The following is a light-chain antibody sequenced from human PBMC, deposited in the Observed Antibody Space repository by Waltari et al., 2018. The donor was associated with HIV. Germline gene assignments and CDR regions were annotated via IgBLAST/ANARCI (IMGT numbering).Light chain of an antibody. CDR3: QQYYTTPPT. CDR2: WAS. V-gene: IGKV4-1*01. CDR1: QSIFYSSRNANY. Sequence: DIVMTPSPHSLALSLGERATINCKSSQSIFYSSRNANYVAWYQQKPGQSPKLLIYWASSRASGVPDRISGSGSRTDFTFSISSLQSEDVAVYFCQQYYTTPPTFGQGTRVELK. J-gene: IGKJ1*01.